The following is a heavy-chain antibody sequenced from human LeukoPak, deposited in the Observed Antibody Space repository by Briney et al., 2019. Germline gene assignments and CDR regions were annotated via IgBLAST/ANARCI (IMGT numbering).Heavy chain of an antibody. Sequence: GGSLRLSCAISGFIFNTYGMNWVRQTPGKGLEWVSTFSGGDGQTFYADSVKGHFTISRDSSRNTVSLQMSSLRVEDAAVYYCARGIYWSLDSWGQGTLVTVSS. CDR2: FSGGDGQT. D-gene: IGHD1-1*01. CDR3: ARGIYWSLDS. V-gene: IGHV3-23*01. CDR1: GFIFNTYG. J-gene: IGHJ4*02.